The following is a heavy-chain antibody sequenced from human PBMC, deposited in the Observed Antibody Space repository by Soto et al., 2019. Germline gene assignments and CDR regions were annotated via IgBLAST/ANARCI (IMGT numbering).Heavy chain of an antibody. CDR1: GGSISSGGYY. D-gene: IGHD6-6*01. V-gene: IGHV4-31*03. CDR2: IYYSGST. Sequence: SDTLSLTCTVSGGSISSGGYYWSWIRQHPGKGLEWIGYIYYSGSTYYNPSLKSRVTISVDTSKNQFSLNLSSVTAADTAVYYCARAGHSSSSEGANWFDPWGQGTLVTVS. J-gene: IGHJ5*02. CDR3: ARAGHSSSSEGANWFDP.